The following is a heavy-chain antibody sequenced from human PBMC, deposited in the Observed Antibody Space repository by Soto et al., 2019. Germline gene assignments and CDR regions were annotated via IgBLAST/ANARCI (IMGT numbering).Heavy chain of an antibody. CDR1: GGTYSSYA. J-gene: IGHJ6*02. CDR2: IIPIFGTA. CDR3: ARVGSSSSYGMDV. Sequence: GASVKVSCKASGGTYSSYAISWVRQAPGQGLEWMGGIIPIFGTANYAQKFQGRVTITADESTSTAYMELSSLRSEDTAVYYCARVGSSSSYGMDVWGQGTTVTVSS. V-gene: IGHV1-69*13. D-gene: IGHD6-13*01.